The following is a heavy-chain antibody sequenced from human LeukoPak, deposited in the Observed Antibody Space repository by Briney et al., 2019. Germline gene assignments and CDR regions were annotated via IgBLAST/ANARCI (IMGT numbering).Heavy chain of an antibody. CDR3: AKDEAAAGGGLDY. CDR2: IYTGGHT. Sequence: GGSLRLSCAASGFAVSTKFMTWVRQPPAKGLEWVSVIYTGGHTYYADSVKGRFTISRDNSKNTLYLQMNNLKADDTAVYYCAKDEAAAGGGLDYWGQGTLVIVSS. CDR1: GFAVSTKF. D-gene: IGHD6-13*01. V-gene: IGHV3-53*01. J-gene: IGHJ4*02.